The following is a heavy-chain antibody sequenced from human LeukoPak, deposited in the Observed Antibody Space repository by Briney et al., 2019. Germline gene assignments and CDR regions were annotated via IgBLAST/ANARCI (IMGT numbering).Heavy chain of an antibody. CDR1: GYTFTGYY. Sequence: GASVKVSCKASGYTFTGYYIHWLRQAPGQGLEWMGWINPNSGGTNYAQKFQGRVTMTRDTSISTAYMELSRLRSDDTAVYYCARDRGPYCSSTSCSDVQYYFDYWGQGTLVTVSS. D-gene: IGHD2-2*01. CDR2: INPNSGGT. CDR3: ARDRGPYCSSTSCSDVQYYFDY. J-gene: IGHJ4*02. V-gene: IGHV1-2*02.